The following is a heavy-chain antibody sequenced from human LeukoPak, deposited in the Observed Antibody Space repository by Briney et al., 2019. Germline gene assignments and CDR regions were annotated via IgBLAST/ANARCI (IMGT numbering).Heavy chain of an antibody. CDR3: ARDGYNSGY. CDR2: IYYSGST. CDR1: GGSISSSSYY. Sequence: PSETLSLTCTVSGGSISSSSYYWGWIRQPPGKGLEWIGSIYYSGSTYYNPSLKSRVTISVDTSKNQFSLKLSSVTAADTAVCYCARDGYNSGYWGQGTLVTVSS. J-gene: IGHJ4*02. V-gene: IGHV4-39*02. D-gene: IGHD5-24*01.